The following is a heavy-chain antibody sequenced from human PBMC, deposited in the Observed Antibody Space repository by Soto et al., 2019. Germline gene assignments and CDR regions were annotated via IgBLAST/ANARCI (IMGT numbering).Heavy chain of an antibody. V-gene: IGHV3-33*01. CDR3: ARDSDFLREGDYLDY. J-gene: IGHJ4*02. CDR2: IWYVGTNE. D-gene: IGHD3-3*01. CDR1: GFTFRSYG. Sequence: QVQLVESGGGVVQPGRSLRLSCAASGFTFRSYGMHWVRQAPGKGLEWVAVIWYVGTNEFYADSVKGRFTISRDNAKNTLYLQMNSLRVEDTAVYYCARDSDFLREGDYLDYWGQGTLVIVSS.